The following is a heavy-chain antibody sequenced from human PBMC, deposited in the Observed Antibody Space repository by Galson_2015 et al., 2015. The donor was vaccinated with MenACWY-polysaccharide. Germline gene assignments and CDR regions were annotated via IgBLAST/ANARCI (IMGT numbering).Heavy chain of an antibody. CDR1: GDSISSSF. J-gene: IGHJ4*02. CDR3: ARAPRPDKTFGYFDY. Sequence: TCPVSGDSISSSFWNWFRQPPGKGLEWVGWIYYSGSTKYTPSLESRVTISLDASKNQFSLRLSSVTAADTAVYYCARAPRPDKTFGYFDYWGQGILVTVST. D-gene: IGHD3-16*01. CDR2: IYYSGST. V-gene: IGHV4-59*01.